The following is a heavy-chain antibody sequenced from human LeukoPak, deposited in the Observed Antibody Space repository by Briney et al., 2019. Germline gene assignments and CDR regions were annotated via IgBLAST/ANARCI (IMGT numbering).Heavy chain of an antibody. CDR3: TRLETENDY. CDR1: GFPFSGSA. Sequence: GGSLRLSCAASGFPFSGSAMHWVRQASGKGLEWVGRIRSKANSYATAYAASVKGRFTISRDDSKNTTYLQMNSLKTEDTAVYYCTRLETENDYWGQGTLVTVSS. J-gene: IGHJ4*02. CDR2: IRSKANSYAT. D-gene: IGHD1-14*01. V-gene: IGHV3-73*01.